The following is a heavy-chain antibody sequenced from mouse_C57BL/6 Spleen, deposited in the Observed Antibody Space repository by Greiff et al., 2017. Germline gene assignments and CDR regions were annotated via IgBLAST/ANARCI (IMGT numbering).Heavy chain of an antibody. CDR1: GFTFSDYG. Sequence: EVMLVESGGGLVKPGGSLKLSCAASGFTFSDYGMHWVRQAPEKGLEWVAYISSGSSTIYYADTVKGRFTISRDNAKNTLFLQMTSLRSEDTAMYYCARLVRWYFDVWGTGTTVTVSS. CDR3: ARLVRWYFDV. J-gene: IGHJ1*03. CDR2: ISSGSSTI. V-gene: IGHV5-17*01. D-gene: IGHD2-14*01.